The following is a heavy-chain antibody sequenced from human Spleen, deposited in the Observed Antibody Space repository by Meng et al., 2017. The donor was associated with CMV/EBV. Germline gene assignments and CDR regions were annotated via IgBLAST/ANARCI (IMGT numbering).Heavy chain of an antibody. CDR3: ARQSTEYYFDN. D-gene: IGHD1-14*01. V-gene: IGHV5-51*01. CDR1: GYNFTNYW. Sequence: GESLKISCKGSGYNFTNYWIDWVRQMPGKGLEWMGIIYPTDSDTRYSPSFQGQVTISADKSISTAYLQWSSLKASDTAMYYCARQSTEYYFDNWGQGTLVTVSS. CDR2: IYPTDSDT. J-gene: IGHJ4*02.